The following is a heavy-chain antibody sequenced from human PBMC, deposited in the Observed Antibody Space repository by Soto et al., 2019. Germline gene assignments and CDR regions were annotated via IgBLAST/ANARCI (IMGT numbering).Heavy chain of an antibody. D-gene: IGHD2-2*02. CDR2: MNPNSGNT. CDR1: GYTFTSYD. Sequence: ASVKVSCKASGYTFTSYDINWVRQATGQGLEWMGWMNPNSGNTGYAQKFQGRVTMTRNTSISTAYMELSSLRSEDTAVYYCARGGYCSSTSCYIYYYYGMDVWGQGTTVTV. J-gene: IGHJ6*02. CDR3: ARGGYCSSTSCYIYYYYGMDV. V-gene: IGHV1-8*01.